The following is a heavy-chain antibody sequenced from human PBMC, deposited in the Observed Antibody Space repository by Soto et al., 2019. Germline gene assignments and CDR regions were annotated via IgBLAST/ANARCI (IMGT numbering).Heavy chain of an antibody. D-gene: IGHD6-25*01. V-gene: IGHV1-3*01. J-gene: IGHJ4*02. Sequence: QVHLVQSGAEVKKPGASVKVSCKASGYIFTKSAMHWVRQAPGQRLEWMGWISGGNGNTKYSPKLQDRVTITRDTSASTAYMELSSLRSEDTALYYRARDGVAAGNINFDYWGQGTLVTVSS. CDR3: ARDGVAAGNINFDY. CDR2: ISGGNGNT. CDR1: GYIFTKSA.